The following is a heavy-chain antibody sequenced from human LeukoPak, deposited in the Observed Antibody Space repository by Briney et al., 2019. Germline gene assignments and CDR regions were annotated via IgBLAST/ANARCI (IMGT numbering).Heavy chain of an antibody. CDR2: IYTSGST. Sequence: KSSETLSLTCSVSGGSISSYSWNWIRQPAGKGLEWIGRIYTSGSTNYSPSLNSRVTMSVDTSKNQFSLKLSSVTAADTAVYYCARDFDSWGQGTLVTVSS. J-gene: IGHJ4*02. V-gene: IGHV4-4*07. CDR1: GGSISSYS. CDR3: ARDFDS.